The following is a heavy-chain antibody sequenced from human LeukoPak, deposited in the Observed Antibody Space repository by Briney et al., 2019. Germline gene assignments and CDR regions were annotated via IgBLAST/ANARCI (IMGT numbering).Heavy chain of an antibody. CDR3: ARDNGLGATVGDY. Sequence: PRASVKVSCKASGYTFTDYYIHWVRQAPGQGLEWMGLINPNSGGTKYAQNFQGRVTMTRDTSISTAYMELSRLRSDDTAVYYCARDNGLGATVGDYWGQGTLVTVSS. CDR2: INPNSGGT. J-gene: IGHJ4*02. CDR1: GYTFTDYY. V-gene: IGHV1-2*06. D-gene: IGHD1-26*01.